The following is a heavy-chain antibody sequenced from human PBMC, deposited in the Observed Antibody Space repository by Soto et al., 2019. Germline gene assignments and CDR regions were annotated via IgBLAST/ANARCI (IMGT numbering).Heavy chain of an antibody. CDR1: GFTFSSYE. CDR2: ISSSGSTI. Sequence: PGGSLRLSCAASGFTFSSYEMNWVRQAPGKGLEWVSYISSSGSTIYYADSVKGRFTISRDNAKNSLYLQMNSLRAEDTAVYYCGGIAVAGKGPYYYYGMDVWGQGTTVTV. J-gene: IGHJ6*02. CDR3: GGIAVAGKGPYYYYGMDV. D-gene: IGHD6-19*01. V-gene: IGHV3-48*03.